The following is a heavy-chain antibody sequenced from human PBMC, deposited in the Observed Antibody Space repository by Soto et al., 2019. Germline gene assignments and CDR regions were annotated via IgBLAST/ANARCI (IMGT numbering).Heavy chain of an antibody. D-gene: IGHD1-26*01. CDR3: ARTNGALEMGRDWIDP. Sequence: GASVKVSCKASGYTFTDYYIHWVRQAPGQRLEWIGWINTYSGGTNYARSLQGRITMTADASTNTAFLELKSLRSDDTAVYYCARTNGALEMGRDWIDPWGQGTLVTVSS. CDR2: INTYSGGT. CDR1: GYTFTDYY. V-gene: IGHV1-18*04. J-gene: IGHJ5*02.